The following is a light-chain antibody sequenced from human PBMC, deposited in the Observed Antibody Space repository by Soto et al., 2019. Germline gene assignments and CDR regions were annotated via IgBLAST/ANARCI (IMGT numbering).Light chain of an antibody. CDR3: QQCGSSPWT. CDR2: GTS. CDR1: QSVGRSY. J-gene: IGKJ1*01. Sequence: IVLTQSPGTLSLSPGERATLSCRASQSVGRSYLLWYQKKPGQAPRLLLYGTSNRANGIPGRFSGSGSGTDFTLTISRLEPEDFAVYYCQQCGSSPWTFGQGTKVEIK. V-gene: IGKV3-20*01.